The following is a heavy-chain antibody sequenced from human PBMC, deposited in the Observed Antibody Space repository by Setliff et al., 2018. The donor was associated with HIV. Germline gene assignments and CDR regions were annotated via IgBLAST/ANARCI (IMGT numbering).Heavy chain of an antibody. J-gene: IGHJ3*02. CDR3: ATRAYDSSGYLRSRVSGAAFDI. CDR1: GYTLTELS. D-gene: IGHD3-22*01. Sequence: ASVKVSCKVSGYTLTELSIHWVRQAPGKRLEWMGGFDPEYDKTFYAQKFQGRVTMSEDTSTDTAYMELTSLRSEVRAVYYCATRAYDSSGYLRSRVSGAAFDIWGQGTMVTVSS. V-gene: IGHV1-24*01. CDR2: FDPEYDKT.